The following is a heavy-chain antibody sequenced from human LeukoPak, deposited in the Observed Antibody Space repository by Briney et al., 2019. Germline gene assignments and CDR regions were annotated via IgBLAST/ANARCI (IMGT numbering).Heavy chain of an antibody. J-gene: IGHJ4*02. CDR3: ARRKGYSSSLDY. Sequence: SETLSLTCTVSGGSISSYYWGWIRQPPGKGLEWIGSIYYTGSTYYNPSLKSRVTISVDTSRNQFSLTLSSVTAADTAVYYCARRKGYSSSLDYWGQGTLVTVSS. CDR2: IYYTGST. V-gene: IGHV4-39*01. CDR1: GGSISSYY. D-gene: IGHD6-6*01.